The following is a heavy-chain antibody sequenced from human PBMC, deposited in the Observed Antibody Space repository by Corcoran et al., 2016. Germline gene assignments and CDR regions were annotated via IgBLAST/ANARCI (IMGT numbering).Heavy chain of an antibody. J-gene: IGHJ6*02. CDR3: ARLGDYGDYGHYYYYGMDV. D-gene: IGHD4-17*01. V-gene: IGHV1-8*01. CDR2: MNPNSGNT. CDR1: GYTFTSYD. Sequence: QVQLVQSGAEVKKPGASVKVSCKASGYTFTSYDINWVRPATGQGLEWMGWMNPNSGNTGYAQKFQGRVTMTRNTSISTAYMELSSLRSEDTAVYYGARLGDYGDYGHYYYYGMDVWGQGTTVTVSS.